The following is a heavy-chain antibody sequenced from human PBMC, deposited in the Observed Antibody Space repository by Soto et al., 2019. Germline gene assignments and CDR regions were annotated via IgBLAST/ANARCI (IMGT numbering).Heavy chain of an antibody. CDR3: ARWGGIVATMVY. CDR2: IIPILGIA. V-gene: IGHV1-69*02. D-gene: IGHD5-12*01. J-gene: IGHJ4*02. CDR1: GGTFSSYT. Sequence: QVQLVQSGAEVKKPGSSVKVSCKASGGTFSSYTISWVRQAPGQGLEWMGRIIPILGIANYAQKFQGRVTITADKSTRRADMELSSLRSEDTAVYYCARWGGIVATMVYWGQGTLVTVSS.